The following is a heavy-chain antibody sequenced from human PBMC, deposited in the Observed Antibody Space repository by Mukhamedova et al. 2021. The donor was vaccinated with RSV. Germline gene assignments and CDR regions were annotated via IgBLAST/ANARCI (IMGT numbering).Heavy chain of an antibody. CDR3: AKAALIYFSSTSCYFDY. V-gene: IGHV3-23*01. Sequence: GKGLEWVSAISGSGGSTYYADSVKGRFTISRDNSKNTLYLQMNSLRAEDTAVYYCAKAALIYFSSTSCYFDYWGQGTLVTVSS. CDR2: ISGSGGST. J-gene: IGHJ4*02. D-gene: IGHD2-2*01.